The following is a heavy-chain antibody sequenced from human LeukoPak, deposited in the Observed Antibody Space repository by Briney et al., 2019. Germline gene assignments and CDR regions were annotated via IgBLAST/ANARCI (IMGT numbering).Heavy chain of an antibody. CDR3: AKDLLKPHMVRGVVDY. Sequence: GTLSLTCAISGGSISSSNWWTWVRPPPGKGLEWVSAISGSGGSTYYADSVKGRFTISRDNSKNTLYLQMNSLRAEDTAVYYCAKDLLKPHMVRGVVDYWGQGTLVTVSS. J-gene: IGHJ4*02. V-gene: IGHV3-23*01. D-gene: IGHD3-10*01. CDR1: GGSISSSN. CDR2: ISGSGGST.